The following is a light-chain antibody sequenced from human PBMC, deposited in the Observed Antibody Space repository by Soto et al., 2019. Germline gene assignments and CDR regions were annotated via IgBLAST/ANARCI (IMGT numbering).Light chain of an antibody. J-gene: IGLJ3*02. CDR2: EVS. Sequence: QSVLTQPPSASGSPGQSVTISCTGTGSDVGGYNYVSWYQQHPGKAPKLIIYEVSQRPSGVPDRFSGSKSGNTASLTVSGLQAEDEADYYCSSYAGSNFWVFGVGTQLTVL. CDR1: GSDVGGYNY. V-gene: IGLV2-8*01. CDR3: SSYAGSNFWV.